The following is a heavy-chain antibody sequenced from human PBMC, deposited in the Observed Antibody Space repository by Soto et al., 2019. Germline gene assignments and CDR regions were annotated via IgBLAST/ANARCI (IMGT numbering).Heavy chain of an antibody. CDR3: ARKMPTMIVVVIQNWFDP. Sequence: SETLSLTCAVSGGSFSGDYWSWIRQPPGKGLEWIGDIYYNVNTNYNPSLKSRVTISVDTSKNQFSLKLSSVTAADTAVYYCARKMPTMIVVVIQNWFDPWGQGTLVTVSS. D-gene: IGHD3-22*01. J-gene: IGHJ5*02. CDR2: IYYNVNT. V-gene: IGHV4-59*12. CDR1: GGSFSGDY.